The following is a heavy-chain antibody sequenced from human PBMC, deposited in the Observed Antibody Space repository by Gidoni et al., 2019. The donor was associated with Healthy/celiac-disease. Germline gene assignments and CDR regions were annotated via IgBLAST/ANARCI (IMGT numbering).Heavy chain of an antibody. CDR1: GGSISSSSYY. V-gene: IGHV4-39*01. J-gene: IGHJ3*02. CDR3: AGHESGATILEAFHI. D-gene: IGHD3-9*01. Sequence: QLQLQESGPGLVKPSETLSLTCSVSGGSISSSSYYWGWIRQPPGKGLEWIGSMYYSGSTYYNPSLKSRVTISVDTSKNQFSLKVSSVTAADTAVYYCAGHESGATILEAFHIWGQGTMVTVSS. CDR2: MYYSGST.